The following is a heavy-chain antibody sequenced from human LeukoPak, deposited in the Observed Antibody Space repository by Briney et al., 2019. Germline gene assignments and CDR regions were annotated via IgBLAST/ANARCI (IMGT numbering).Heavy chain of an antibody. D-gene: IGHD5-12*01. CDR2: ISYDGSNK. Sequence: GGSLRLSCAASGFTFSSYAMHWVRQAPGKGLEWVAVISYDGSNKYYADSVKGRFTISRDNSKNTLYLQMNSLRAEDTAVYYCARHKIGYDHYYYMDVWGKGTTVTISS. J-gene: IGHJ6*03. CDR1: GFTFSSYA. CDR3: ARHKIGYDHYYYMDV. V-gene: IGHV3-30*04.